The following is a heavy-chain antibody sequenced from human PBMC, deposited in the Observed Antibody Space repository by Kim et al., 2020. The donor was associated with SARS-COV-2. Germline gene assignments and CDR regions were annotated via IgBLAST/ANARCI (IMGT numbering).Heavy chain of an antibody. CDR1: GYSFTKYW. CDR2: IYPGDSYT. D-gene: IGHD3-10*01. Sequence: GESLKISCKGSGYSFTKYWIGWVRQMPGKGLEWMGSIYPGDSYTRYSPSFQGQVTISTDKSISTAYLQWSSLKASDTAMYYCARRITMVRGVIIIKTVGGRDDGMDVWGQGTTVTVSS. J-gene: IGHJ6*02. V-gene: IGHV5-51*01. CDR3: ARRITMVRGVIIIKTVGGRDDGMDV.